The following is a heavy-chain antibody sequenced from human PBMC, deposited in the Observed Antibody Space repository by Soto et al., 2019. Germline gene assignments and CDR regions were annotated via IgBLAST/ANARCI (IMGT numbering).Heavy chain of an antibody. V-gene: IGHV1-2*02. CDR1: GYTFTGYY. CDR2: INPNSGGT. CDR3: ARGGHYYGSGGYYYYYYGMDV. D-gene: IGHD3-10*01. Sequence: GASVKVSCKASGYTFTGYYMHWARQAPGQGLEWMGWINPNSGGTNYAQKFQGRVTMTRDTSISTAYMELSRLRSDDTAVYYCARGGHYYGSGGYYYYYYGMDVWGQGTTVTAP. J-gene: IGHJ6*02.